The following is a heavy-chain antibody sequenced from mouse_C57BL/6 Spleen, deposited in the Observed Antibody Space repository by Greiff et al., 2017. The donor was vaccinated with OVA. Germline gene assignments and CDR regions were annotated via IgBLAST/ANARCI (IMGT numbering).Heavy chain of an antibody. D-gene: IGHD2-3*01. V-gene: IGHV1-64*01. J-gene: IGHJ3*01. CDR2: IHPNSGST. CDR3: ARAKYDGPWFAY. Sequence: QVQLQQPGAELVKPGASVKLSCKASGYTFTSYWMHWVKQRPGQGLEWIGMIHPNSGSTNYNEKFKSKATLTVDKSSSTAYMQLSSLTSEDSAVYYCARAKYDGPWFAYWGQGTLVTVSA. CDR1: GYTFTSYW.